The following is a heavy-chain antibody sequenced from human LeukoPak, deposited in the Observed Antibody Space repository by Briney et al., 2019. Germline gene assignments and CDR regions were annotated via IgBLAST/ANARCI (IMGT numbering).Heavy chain of an antibody. D-gene: IGHD5-18*01. V-gene: IGHV4-38-2*02. J-gene: IGHJ4*02. CDR2: IYHSGST. Sequence: TSETLSLTCTVSGYSISSGYYWGWIRQPPGKGLEWIGSIYHSGSTYYNPSLKSRVTISVDTSKNQFSLKLSSVTAADTAVYYCARTLRGYSYGSGHGAFDYWGQGTLVTVSS. CDR1: GYSISSGYY. CDR3: ARTLRGYSYGSGHGAFDY.